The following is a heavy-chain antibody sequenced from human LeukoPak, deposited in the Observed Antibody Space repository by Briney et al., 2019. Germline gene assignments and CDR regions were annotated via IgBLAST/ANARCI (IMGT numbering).Heavy chain of an antibody. J-gene: IGHJ4*02. Sequence: GGSLRLSCAASGFTFSSYAMSWVSQAPGKGLEWVSVIYSGGSTYYADSVRGRFTISRDNSKNTLYLQMNSLRAEDTAVYYCARWDGVTDPNFDYWGQGTLVSVSS. CDR3: ARWDGVTDPNFDY. CDR2: IYSGGST. V-gene: IGHV3-53*01. D-gene: IGHD1-20*01. CDR1: GFTFSSYA.